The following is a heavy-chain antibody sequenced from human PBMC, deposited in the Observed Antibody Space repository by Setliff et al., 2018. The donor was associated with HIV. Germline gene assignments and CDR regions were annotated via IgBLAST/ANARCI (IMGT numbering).Heavy chain of an antibody. CDR2: SIPIYGTP. CDR1: GGSFTSFA. CDR3: ARNDASGSYYRLDY. D-gene: IGHD3-10*01. Sequence: ASVKVSCKASGGSFTSFAISWVRQAPGQGLEWMGGSIPIYGTPNYAQKFQGRITISTDASTSTAYMALSSLRSEDTAVYYCARNDASGSYYRLDYWGQGTLVTVSS. V-gene: IGHV1-69*05. J-gene: IGHJ4*02.